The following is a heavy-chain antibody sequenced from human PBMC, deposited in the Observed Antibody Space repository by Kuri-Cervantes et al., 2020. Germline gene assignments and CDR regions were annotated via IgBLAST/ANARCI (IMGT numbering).Heavy chain of an antibody. CDR1: GFTFSSYG. V-gene: IGHV3-30*02. CDR2: IWYDGSNK. Sequence: GESLKISCAASGFTFSSYGMHWVRQAPGKGLEWVAVIWYDGSNKYYADSVKGRFTISRDNSKNTLYLQMNSLRAEGTAVYYCAKDGQWPIDYWGQGTLVTVSS. D-gene: IGHD6-19*01. J-gene: IGHJ4*02. CDR3: AKDGQWPIDY.